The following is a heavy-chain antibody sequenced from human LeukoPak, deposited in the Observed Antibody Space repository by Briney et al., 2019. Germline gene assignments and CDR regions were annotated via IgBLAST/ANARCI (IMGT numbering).Heavy chain of an antibody. D-gene: IGHD3-9*01. CDR3: ARDSGETYYDILTGYQY. Sequence: GGSLRLSCAASGFTFSSYWMSWVRQAPGKGLEWVAIIKQDGSEKYYVDSVKGRFTISRDNAKNSLYLQMNSLRAEDTAVYYCARDSGETYYDILTGYQYWGQGTLVTVSS. V-gene: IGHV3-7*01. J-gene: IGHJ4*02. CDR2: IKQDGSEK. CDR1: GFTFSSYW.